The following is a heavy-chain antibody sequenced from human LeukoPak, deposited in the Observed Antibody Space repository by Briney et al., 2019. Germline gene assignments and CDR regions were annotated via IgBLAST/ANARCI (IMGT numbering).Heavy chain of an antibody. D-gene: IGHD6-13*01. CDR3: AREGQQLGYYGMDV. Sequence: PGGSLRLSCAASGFTFSSYAMSWVRKAPGKGLEWVSAISGSGGSTYYADSVKGRFTISRDNAKNSLYLQMNSLRAEDTAVYYCAREGQQLGYYGMDVWGQGTTVTVSS. CDR2: ISGSGGST. V-gene: IGHV3-23*01. CDR1: GFTFSSYA. J-gene: IGHJ6*02.